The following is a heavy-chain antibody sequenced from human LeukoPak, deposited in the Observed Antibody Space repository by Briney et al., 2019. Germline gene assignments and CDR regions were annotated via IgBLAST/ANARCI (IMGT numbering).Heavy chain of an antibody. D-gene: IGHD5-24*01. CDR1: GGSISRYY. V-gene: IGHV4-39*07. CDR2: IYYSGST. J-gene: IGHJ4*02. CDR3: ARAGVEDEGDGYTVFDY. Sequence: SETLSLTCTVSGGSISRYYWGWVRQPPGKGQEWIGSIYYSGSTYYNPSLKSRVTISVDTSKNQFSLKLSSVTAADTAVYYCARAGVEDEGDGYTVFDYWGQGTLVTVSS.